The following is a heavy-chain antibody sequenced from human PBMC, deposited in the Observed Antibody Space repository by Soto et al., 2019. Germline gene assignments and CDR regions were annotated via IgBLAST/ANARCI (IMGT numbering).Heavy chain of an antibody. CDR3: AADPSGYCSGGSCYTFDP. V-gene: IGHV1-58*02. D-gene: IGHD2-15*01. Sequence: SVKVSCKASGFTFTSSAMQWVRQARGQRLEWIGWIVVGSGNTNYAQKFQERVTITRDMSTSTAYMELSSLRSEDTAVYYCAADPSGYCSGGSCYTFDPWGQGTLVTVSS. CDR2: IVVGSGNT. CDR1: GFTFTSSA. J-gene: IGHJ5*02.